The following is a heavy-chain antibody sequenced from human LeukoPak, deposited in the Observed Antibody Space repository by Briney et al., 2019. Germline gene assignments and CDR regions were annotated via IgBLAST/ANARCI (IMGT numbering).Heavy chain of an antibody. J-gene: IGHJ4*02. CDR3: ARRAGAYSHPYDY. CDR2: IYSDNT. D-gene: IGHD4/OR15-4a*01. CDR1: GFTVSSNS. V-gene: IGHV3-53*01. Sequence: GGSLRLSCTVSGFTVSSNSMSWVRQAPGKGLEWVSFIYSDNTHYSDSAKGRFTISRDNSKNALYLQMNSLRAEDTAVYYCARRAGAYSHPYDYWGQGTLVTVSS.